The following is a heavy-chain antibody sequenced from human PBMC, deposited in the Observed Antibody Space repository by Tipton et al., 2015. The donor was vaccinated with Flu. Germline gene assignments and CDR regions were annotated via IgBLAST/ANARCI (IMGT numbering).Heavy chain of an antibody. J-gene: IGHJ3*02. CDR1: GGSISSCSYY. CDR3: ARGVIYYDSSGPITDAFDI. D-gene: IGHD3-22*01. Sequence: TLSLTCTVSGGSISSCSYYWSWIRQPAGKGLEWIGRIYTSGSTNYNPSLKSRVTISVDTSKNQFSLKLSSVTAADTAVYYCARGVIYYDSSGPITDAFDIWGQGTMVTVSS. CDR2: IYTSGST. V-gene: IGHV4-61*02.